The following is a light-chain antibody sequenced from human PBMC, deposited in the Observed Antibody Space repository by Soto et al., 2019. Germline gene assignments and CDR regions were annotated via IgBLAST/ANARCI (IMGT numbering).Light chain of an antibody. CDR2: DVS. V-gene: IGKV1-5*01. CDR3: QQYNGYSRT. Sequence: DIQMTQSPSALSASVVDRVTITCLASQNINSWLAWYQQKPGKAPYLLISDVSSLERGVPSRFSGSGSGTEFTLTISSMQPDDFATFYCQQYNGYSRTFGQGTKVDI. J-gene: IGKJ1*01. CDR1: QNINSW.